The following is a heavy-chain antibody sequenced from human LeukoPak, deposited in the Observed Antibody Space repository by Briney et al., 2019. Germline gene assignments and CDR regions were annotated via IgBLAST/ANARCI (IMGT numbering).Heavy chain of an antibody. CDR2: IEQDGSVK. J-gene: IGHJ4*02. Sequence: PGGSLRLSCVASGFNFKTSYMTWVRQPPGKGLEWVATIEQDGSVKYYVDSVKGRFTVSRDNAKNSLYLQMDSLRAEDTAVFYCTTEDWYVFRYWGQGTLVTVSS. D-gene: IGHD3-9*01. CDR3: TTEDWYVFRY. V-gene: IGHV3-7*04. CDR1: GFNFKTSY.